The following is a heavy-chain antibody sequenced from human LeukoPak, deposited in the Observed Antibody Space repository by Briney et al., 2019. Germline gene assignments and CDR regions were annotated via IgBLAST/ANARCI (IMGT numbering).Heavy chain of an antibody. CDR3: ARYSSGWYFDL. V-gene: IGHV1-2*02. Sequence: ASVKASCKTSGYTFTGYYMHWVRQAPGQGLEWMGWINPNSGGTNYAQKFQGRVTMTRDTSISTAYMELTRLRSDDTAGYYCARYSSGWYFDLWGRGTLVTVSS. CDR1: GYTFTGYY. CDR2: INPNSGGT. D-gene: IGHD6-19*01. J-gene: IGHJ2*01.